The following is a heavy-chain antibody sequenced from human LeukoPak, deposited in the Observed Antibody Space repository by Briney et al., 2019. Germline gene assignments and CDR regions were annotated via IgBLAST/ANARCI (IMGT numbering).Heavy chain of an antibody. J-gene: IGHJ4*02. Sequence: SVKVSCKASGGTFSSYAISWVRQAPGQGLEWMGRIIPILGIANYAQKFQGRVTITADKSTSTAYMELSSLRSEDTAVYYCAKEGIVDGSGSYYWPFFDSWGQGTLVTVSS. CDR3: AKEGIVDGSGSYYWPFFDS. V-gene: IGHV1-69*04. D-gene: IGHD3-10*01. CDR1: GGTFSSYA. CDR2: IIPILGIA.